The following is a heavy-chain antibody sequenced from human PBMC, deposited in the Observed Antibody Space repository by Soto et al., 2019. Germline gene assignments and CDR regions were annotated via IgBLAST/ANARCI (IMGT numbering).Heavy chain of an antibody. CDR1: GFTFSDYY. CDR3: ARGNVTVTTFDY. Sequence: QVQLVESGGGLVKPGGSLRLSCAASGFTFSDYYMSWIRQAPGKGLEWASYISSSSSYTNYADSVKGRFTISRDNAKNSLYLQMNSLRAEDTAVYYCARGNVTVTTFDYWGQGTLVTVSS. V-gene: IGHV3-11*06. D-gene: IGHD4-17*01. J-gene: IGHJ4*02. CDR2: ISSSSSYT.